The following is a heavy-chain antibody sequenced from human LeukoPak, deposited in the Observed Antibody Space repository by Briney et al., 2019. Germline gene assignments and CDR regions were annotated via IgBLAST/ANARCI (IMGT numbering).Heavy chain of an antibody. J-gene: IGHJ3*02. CDR2: IYYSGST. CDR1: GGSISSSSYY. CDR3: ARDRPGEYGDYIGGLSSYGAFDI. V-gene: IGHV4-61*01. Sequence: PSETLSLTCTVSGGSISSSSYYWGWIRQPPGKGLEWIGYIYYSGSTSYNPSLKSRVTISVDTSKNQFSLKLSSVTAADTAVYYCARDRPGEYGDYIGGLSSYGAFDIWGQGTMVTVSS. D-gene: IGHD4-17*01.